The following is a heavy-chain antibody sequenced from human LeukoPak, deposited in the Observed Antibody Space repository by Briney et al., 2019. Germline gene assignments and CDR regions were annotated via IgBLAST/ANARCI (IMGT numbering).Heavy chain of an antibody. J-gene: IGHJ4*02. CDR2: IYTSGST. V-gene: IGHV4-4*07. CDR1: GGSISSYY. Sequence: SETLSLTCTVSGGSISSYYWSWIRQLAGKGLEWIGRIYTSGSTNYNPSLKSRVTMSVDTSKNQFSLKLSSVTAADTAVYYCAREETFYYYDSSGWGYWGQGTLVTVSS. CDR3: AREETFYYYDSSGWGY. D-gene: IGHD3-22*01.